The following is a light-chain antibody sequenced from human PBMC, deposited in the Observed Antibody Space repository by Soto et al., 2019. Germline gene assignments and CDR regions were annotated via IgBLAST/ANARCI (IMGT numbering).Light chain of an antibody. J-gene: IGKJ5*01. V-gene: IGKV3-11*01. CDR1: QSVSRY. Sequence: EIVLTQSPATLSLSPGERATLSCRASQSVSRYLVWFQQKPGQAPRLLIYDASNRAAGIPARFNGSGSGTDFTLTISSLEPEDSAVYYCQQRRNWPPITFGQGTRLEIK. CDR2: DAS. CDR3: QQRRNWPPIT.